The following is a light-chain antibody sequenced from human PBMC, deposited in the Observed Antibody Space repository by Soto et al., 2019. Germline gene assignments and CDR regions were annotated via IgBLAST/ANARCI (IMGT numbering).Light chain of an antibody. V-gene: IGLV4-69*01. CDR3: QTWVSDTVV. J-gene: IGLJ2*01. CDR1: SGHSSYA. CDR2: LNSDGSH. Sequence: QPVLTQSPSASASLGASVKLTCTLSSGHSSYAIAWHQQQPEKGPRYLMKLNSDGSHSKGDGIPDRFSGSSSGAERYLTISSLQSEGEADYYCQTWVSDTVVFGGGTKLTVL.